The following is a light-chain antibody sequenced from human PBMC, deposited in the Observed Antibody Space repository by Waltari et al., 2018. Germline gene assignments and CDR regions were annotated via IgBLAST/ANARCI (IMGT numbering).Light chain of an antibody. CDR3: CSYGGTYSWV. CDR1: SSDVGGYHY. V-gene: IGLV2-11*01. CDR2: DVS. Sequence: QSALTQPRSVSGSPGQSVTISCTGTSSDVGGYHYVSWYQQHPGKAPKLMIYDVSKRPSGVPDCFSGSKSGNTASLTISGLQAEDEADYYCCSYGGTYSWVFGGGTKLTVL. J-gene: IGLJ3*02.